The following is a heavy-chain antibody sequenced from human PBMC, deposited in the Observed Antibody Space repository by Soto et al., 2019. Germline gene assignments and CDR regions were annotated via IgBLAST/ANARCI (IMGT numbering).Heavy chain of an antibody. CDR1: GGSISSGGYY. CDR3: ARDRSVGSSGSLTYYYGMDV. V-gene: IGHV4-31*03. D-gene: IGHD6-19*01. CDR2: IYYSGST. J-gene: IGHJ6*02. Sequence: SETLSLTCTVSGGSISSGGYYWSWIRQHPGKGLEWIGYIYYSGSTYYNPSLKSRVTISVDTSKNQFSLKLSSVTAADTAVYYCARDRSVGSSGSLTYYYGMDVWGQGTTVTVSS.